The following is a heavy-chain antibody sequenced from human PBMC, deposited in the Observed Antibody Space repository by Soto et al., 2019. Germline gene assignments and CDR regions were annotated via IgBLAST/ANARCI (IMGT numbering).Heavy chain of an antibody. CDR3: ARDRMYCSGGSCPYYYYGMDV. CDR1: GGTFSSYA. D-gene: IGHD2-15*01. CDR2: IIPIFGTA. Sequence: SVKVSCKASGGTFSSYAISWVRQAPGQGLEWMGGIIPIFGTANYAQKFQGRVTITADESTSTAYMEPSSLRSEDTAVYYCARDRMYCSGGSCPYYYYGMDVWGQGTTVTVSS. J-gene: IGHJ6*02. V-gene: IGHV1-69*13.